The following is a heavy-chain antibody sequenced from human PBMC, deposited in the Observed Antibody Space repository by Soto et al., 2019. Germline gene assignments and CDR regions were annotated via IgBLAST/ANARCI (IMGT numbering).Heavy chain of an antibody. CDR1: GGSFSGYY. D-gene: IGHD3-3*01. V-gene: IGHV4-34*01. Sequence: SETLSLTCAVYGGSFSGYYWSWIRQPPGKGLEWIGEINHSGSTNYNPSLKSRVTISVDTSKNQFSLKLSSVTAADTAVYYCAKYNRITNFWTFRGYYYVMDVWGQGTTVTVSS. CDR2: INHSGST. CDR3: AKYNRITNFWTFRGYYYVMDV. J-gene: IGHJ6*02.